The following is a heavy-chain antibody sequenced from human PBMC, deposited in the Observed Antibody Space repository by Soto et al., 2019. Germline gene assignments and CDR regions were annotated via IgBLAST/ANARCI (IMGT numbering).Heavy chain of an antibody. J-gene: IGHJ4*02. CDR2: ISAYNGNT. V-gene: IGHV1-18*01. Sequence: ASVKVSCKASGYTFTSYGISWVRQAPGQGLEWMGWISAYNGNTNYAQKLQGRVTMTTDTSTSTAYMELRSLRSDDTTVYYCAREDYDFWSGYFHYFDYWGQGTRVTVSS. CDR3: AREDYDFWSGYFHYFDY. CDR1: GYTFTSYG. D-gene: IGHD3-3*01.